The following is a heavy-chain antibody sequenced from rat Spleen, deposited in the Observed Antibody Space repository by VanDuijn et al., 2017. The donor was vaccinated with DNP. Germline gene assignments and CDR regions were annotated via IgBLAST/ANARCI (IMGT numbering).Heavy chain of an antibody. D-gene: IGHD1-7*01. CDR1: GYSITSNY. J-gene: IGHJ2*01. Sequence: EVQLQESGSGLVKPSQSLSLTCSVTGYSITSNYWGWIRKFPGNKLEYIGHISYSGSTNYNPSLKSRLSITRDTSKNHFLLPLNSLTTDDTVTCYCTTWTSYFDSWGLGILVTLTS. CDR2: ISYSGST. V-gene: IGHV3-1*01. CDR3: TTWTSYFDS.